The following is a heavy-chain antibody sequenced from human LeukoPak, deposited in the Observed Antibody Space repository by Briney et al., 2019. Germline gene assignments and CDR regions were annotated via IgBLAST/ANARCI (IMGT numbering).Heavy chain of an antibody. V-gene: IGHV4-39*07. Sequence: PSETLSLTCTVSGGSISSSSYYWGWIRQPPGKGLEWIGSIYYSGSTYYNPSLKSRVTISVDTSKNQFSLKLSSVTAADTAVYYCARIYCGGDCYPYYYYYYMGVWGKGTTVTVSS. CDR1: GGSISSSSYY. CDR2: IYYSGST. J-gene: IGHJ6*03. D-gene: IGHD2-21*02. CDR3: ARIYCGGDCYPYYYYYYMGV.